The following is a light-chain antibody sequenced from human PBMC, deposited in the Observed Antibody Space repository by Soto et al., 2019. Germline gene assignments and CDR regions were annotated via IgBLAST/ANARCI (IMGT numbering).Light chain of an antibody. CDR1: QGISSY. Sequence: AIRMTQSPSSFSASTGDRVTITCRASQGISSYLAWYQQKPGKAPKLLIYAASTLQSGVPSRFSGSGSWTDFTLTVSCMQSEDFATYYCQQYYSYPPAFGPGTKVDIK. V-gene: IGKV1-8*01. J-gene: IGKJ3*01. CDR2: AAS. CDR3: QQYYSYPPA.